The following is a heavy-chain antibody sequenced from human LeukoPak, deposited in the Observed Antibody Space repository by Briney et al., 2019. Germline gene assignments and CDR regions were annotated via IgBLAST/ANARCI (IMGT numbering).Heavy chain of an antibody. D-gene: IGHD6-19*01. CDR3: ARGDPGIAVADSVVFDY. V-gene: IGHV1-69*04. Sequence: ASVKVSCKASGGTFSSYAISWVRQAPGQGLEWMGRIIPILGIANYAQKFQGRVTITADKSTSTAYMELSSLRSEDTAVYYCARGDPGIAVADSVVFDYWGQGTLVTVSS. CDR2: IIPILGIA. CDR1: GGTFSSYA. J-gene: IGHJ4*02.